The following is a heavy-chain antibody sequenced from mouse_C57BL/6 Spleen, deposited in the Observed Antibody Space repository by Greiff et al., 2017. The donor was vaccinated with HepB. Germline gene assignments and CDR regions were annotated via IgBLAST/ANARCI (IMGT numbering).Heavy chain of an antibody. D-gene: IGHD2-3*01. V-gene: IGHV5-9-1*02. J-gene: IGHJ4*01. CDR1: GFTFSSYA. CDR2: ISSGGDYI. Sequence: DVMLVESGEGLVKPGGSLKLSCAASGFTFSSYAMSWVRQTPEKRLEWVAYISSGGDYIYYADTVKGRFTISRDNARNTLYLQMSSLKSEDTAMYYCTRDLYDGYYDYAMDYWGQGTSVTVSS. CDR3: TRDLYDGYYDYAMDY.